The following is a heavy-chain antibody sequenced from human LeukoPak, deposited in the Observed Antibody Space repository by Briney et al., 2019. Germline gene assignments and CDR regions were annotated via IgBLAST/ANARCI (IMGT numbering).Heavy chain of an antibody. CDR3: ARDPIRYCSGGSCYAGLAFDI. V-gene: IGHV1-69*13. D-gene: IGHD2-15*01. Sequence: SVKVSCKASGGTFSSYAISWVRQAPGQGLEWMGGIIPIFGTANCAQKFQGRVTITADESTSTAYMELSSLRSEDTAVYYCARDPIRYCSGGSCYAGLAFDIWGQGTMVTVSS. J-gene: IGHJ3*02. CDR2: IIPIFGTA. CDR1: GGTFSSYA.